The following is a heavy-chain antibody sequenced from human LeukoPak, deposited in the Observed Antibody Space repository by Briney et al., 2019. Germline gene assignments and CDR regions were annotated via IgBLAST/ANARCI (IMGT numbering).Heavy chain of an antibody. V-gene: IGHV1-18*01. CDR2: ISAYNGNT. CDR3: ARDQSGGGLYYYYYYYMDV. J-gene: IGHJ6*03. CDR1: GYTFTSYG. Sequence: ASVKVSCKASGYTFTSYGISWVRQAPGQGLEWMGWISAYNGNTNYAQKLQGRVTMTTDTSTSTAYMELRSLRSDDTAVYYCARDQSGGGLYYYYYYYMDVWGKGTTVTISS. D-gene: IGHD2-15*01.